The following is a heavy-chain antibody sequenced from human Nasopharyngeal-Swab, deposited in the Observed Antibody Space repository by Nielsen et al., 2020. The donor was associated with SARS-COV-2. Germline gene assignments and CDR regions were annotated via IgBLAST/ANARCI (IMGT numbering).Heavy chain of an antibody. D-gene: IGHD6-6*01. V-gene: IGHV2-5*02. Sequence: SGPTLVKPTQTFTLTCTFSGFSLSTSGVGVGWIRQPPGKALEWLALIYWDDDKRYCTSLKSRLTITKDTSKNQVVLTMTNMDPVDTATYYCAHRPSSSSGQDWFDPWGQGTLVTVSS. CDR1: GFSLSTSGVG. CDR2: IYWDDDK. CDR3: AHRPSSSSGQDWFDP. J-gene: IGHJ5*02.